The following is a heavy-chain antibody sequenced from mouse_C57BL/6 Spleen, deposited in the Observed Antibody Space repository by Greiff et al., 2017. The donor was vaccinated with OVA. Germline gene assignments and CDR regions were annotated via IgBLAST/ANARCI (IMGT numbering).Heavy chain of an antibody. J-gene: IGHJ2*01. V-gene: IGHV5-16*01. CDR1: GFTFSDYY. D-gene: IGHD1-1*02. CDR2: INYDGSST. CDR3: ARKLCGYFDY. Sequence: EVKLMESEGGLVQPGSSMKLSCTASGFTFSDYYMAWVRQVPEKGLEWVANINYDGSSTYYLDSLKSRFIISRDNAKNILYLQMSSLKSEDTATYYCARKLCGYFDYWGQGTTLTVSS.